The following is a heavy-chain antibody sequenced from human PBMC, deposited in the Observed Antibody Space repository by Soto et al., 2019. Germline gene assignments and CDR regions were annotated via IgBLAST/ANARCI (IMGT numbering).Heavy chain of an antibody. V-gene: IGHV1-3*01. CDR2: INAGPGNT. D-gene: IGHD2-15*01. J-gene: IGHJ4*02. Sequence: ASVKVSCKASGYTLTSHAMHWVRQAPGQSLEWMGWINAGPGNTKYSQKFQGRVTMTRDTSTSTVYMELSSLRSEDTAVYYCARNPPYCSGGSCYSGYYFDYWGQGTLVTVSS. CDR1: GYTLTSHA. CDR3: ARNPPYCSGGSCYSGYYFDY.